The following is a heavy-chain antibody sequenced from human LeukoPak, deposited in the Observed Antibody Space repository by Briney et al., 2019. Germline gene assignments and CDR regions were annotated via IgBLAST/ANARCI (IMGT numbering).Heavy chain of an antibody. J-gene: IGHJ4*02. V-gene: IGHV1-8*03. Sequence: ASVEVSCKASGYTFTSYDINWVRQATGQGLEWMGWMNPNSGNTGYAQKFQGRVTITRNTSISTAYMELSSLRSEDTAVYYCARAIAARPCDYWGQGTLVTVSS. CDR1: GYTFTSYD. CDR3: ARAIAARPCDY. CDR2: MNPNSGNT. D-gene: IGHD6-6*01.